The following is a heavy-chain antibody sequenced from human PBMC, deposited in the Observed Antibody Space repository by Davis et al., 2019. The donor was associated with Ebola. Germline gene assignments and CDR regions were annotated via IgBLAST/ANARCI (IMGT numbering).Heavy chain of an antibody. CDR2: IYYSGST. CDR1: GGSISSSSYY. J-gene: IGHJ3*02. Sequence: MPSETLSLTCTVSGGSISSSSYYWGWIRQPPGKGLEWIGSIYYSGSTNYNPSLRSRVTISVDTSKNQFSLKLSSVTAADTAVYYCARVRFGSMIVVVDYAFDIWGQGTMVTVSS. CDR3: ARVRFGSMIVVVDYAFDI. V-gene: IGHV4-39*01. D-gene: IGHD3-22*01.